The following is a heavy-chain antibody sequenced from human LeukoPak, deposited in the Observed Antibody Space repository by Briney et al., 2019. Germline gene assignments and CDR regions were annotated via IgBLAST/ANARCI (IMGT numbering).Heavy chain of an antibody. D-gene: IGHD2-15*01. CDR1: GFAFSNYA. CDR2: ISSGGTST. J-gene: IGHJ4*02. Sequence: PTGGSLRLSCSASGFAFSNYAMHWVRQAPGKGLDYVSAISSGGTSTYYADSVKGRFTISRDNSKNTLYLQMSSLRTDDTAVYYCVKRCSGGSRIDYWGQGTLVTVSS. CDR3: VKRCSGGSRIDY. V-gene: IGHV3-64D*06.